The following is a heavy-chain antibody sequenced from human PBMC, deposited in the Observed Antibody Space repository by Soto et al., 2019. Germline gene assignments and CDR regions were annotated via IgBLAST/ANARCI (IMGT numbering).Heavy chain of an antibody. J-gene: IGHJ5*02. CDR2: INHSGST. CDR3: ARGQRIAAAGGRGWFDP. Sequence: SETLSLTCAVYGGSFSGYYWSWIRQPPGKGLEWIGEINHSGSTNYNPSLKSRVTISVDTSKNQFSLKLSSVTAADTAVYYCARGQRIAAAGGRGWFDPWGQGTLVTVSS. V-gene: IGHV4-34*01. D-gene: IGHD6-13*01. CDR1: GGSFSGYY.